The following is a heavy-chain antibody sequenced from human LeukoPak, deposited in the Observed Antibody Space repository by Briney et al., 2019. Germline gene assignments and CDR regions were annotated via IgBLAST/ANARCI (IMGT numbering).Heavy chain of an antibody. V-gene: IGHV3-64*01. CDR2: ITSNGDNT. CDR1: GFTFSTYA. CDR3: ARDRAGNGDY. J-gene: IGHJ4*02. D-gene: IGHD4-23*01. Sequence: GGSLRLSCAASGFTFSTYAMHWVRQAPGKGLEYASSITSNGDNTYYANSVKGRFTISRDNSKNTLYLQMGSLRAEDMAVYYCARDRAGNGDYWGQGTLVTVSS.